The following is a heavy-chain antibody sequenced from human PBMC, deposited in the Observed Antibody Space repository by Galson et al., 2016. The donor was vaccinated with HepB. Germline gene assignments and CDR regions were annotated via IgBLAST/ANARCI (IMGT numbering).Heavy chain of an antibody. J-gene: IGHJ4*02. CDR3: AKDPHPYSSSWYYFDY. CDR1: GFTFSTYG. D-gene: IGHD6-13*01. V-gene: IGHV3-30*18. CDR2: ISYDGSHK. Sequence: SLRLSCAASGFTFSTYGMHWVRQAPGKALEWVAVISYDGSHKYYADSVKGRFPVSRDNSKNTLYLQMNSLRAEDTAVYYCAKDPHPYSSSWYYFDYWGQGTLVTVSS.